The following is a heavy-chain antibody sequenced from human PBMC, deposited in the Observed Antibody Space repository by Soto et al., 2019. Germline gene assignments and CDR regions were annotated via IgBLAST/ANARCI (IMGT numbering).Heavy chain of an antibody. D-gene: IGHD2-21*02. CDR1: GYILSSYY. V-gene: IGHV1-46*01. CDR2: INPSGGST. Sequence: ASVKVSCKASGYILSSYYMHWVRQAPGQGLEWMGIINPSGGSTTYAQNFQGRVTMTRDTSTSTVYMELSSLRSEDTAMYYCARSYCGGDCPNNWFDPWG. J-gene: IGHJ5*02. CDR3: ARSYCGGDCPNNWFDP.